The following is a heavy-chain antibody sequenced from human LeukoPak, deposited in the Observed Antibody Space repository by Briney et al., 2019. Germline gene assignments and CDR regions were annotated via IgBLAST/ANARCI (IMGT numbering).Heavy chain of an antibody. J-gene: IGHJ3*02. Sequence: ASVKVSCKASGYTFTAYCINWVRQAPGQGLEWMGWINPHSGGAVYAQGFQGRVTMTRGTSISTAYMEVSRLRSDDTAVYYCARFEDYGGKRDVFDIWGQGTMVTVSS. D-gene: IGHD4-23*01. CDR1: GYTFTAYC. V-gene: IGHV1-2*02. CDR2: INPHSGGA. CDR3: ARFEDYGGKRDVFDI.